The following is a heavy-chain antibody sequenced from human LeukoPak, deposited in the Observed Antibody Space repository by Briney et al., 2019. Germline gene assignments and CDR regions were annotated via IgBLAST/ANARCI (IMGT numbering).Heavy chain of an antibody. D-gene: IGHD3-10*01. Sequence: PSETLSLTCAVYGGSFSGYYWSWIRQPPGKGLEWIGEINHSGSTNYNPSLKSRVTMSVDTSKNQFSLKLSSVTAADTAVYYCARRLPYYGSGSYLDYWGQGTLVTVSS. V-gene: IGHV4-34*01. CDR2: INHSGST. J-gene: IGHJ4*02. CDR3: ARRLPYYGSGSYLDY. CDR1: GGSFSGYY.